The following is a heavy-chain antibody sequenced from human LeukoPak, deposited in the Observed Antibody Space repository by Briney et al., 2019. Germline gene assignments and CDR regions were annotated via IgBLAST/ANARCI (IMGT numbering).Heavy chain of an antibody. CDR3: AKKGNLYYDILTGYYTDY. J-gene: IGHJ4*02. CDR2: ISGSGGST. D-gene: IGHD3-9*01. Sequence: GGSLRLSCAASGFTFSSYAMSWVRQAPGKGLEWVSAISGSGGSTYYADSVEGRFTISRDNSKNTLYLQMNSLRAEDTAVYYCAKKGNLYYDILTGYYTDYWGQGTLVTVSS. V-gene: IGHV3-23*01. CDR1: GFTFSSYA.